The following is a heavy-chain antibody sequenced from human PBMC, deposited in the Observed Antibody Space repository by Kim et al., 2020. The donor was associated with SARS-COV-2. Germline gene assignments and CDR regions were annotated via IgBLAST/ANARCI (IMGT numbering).Heavy chain of an antibody. Sequence: YSPSFQGQVTISADKSISTAYLQWSSLKASDTAMYYCARTKSYYDSSGHYWGQGTLVTVSS. CDR3: ARTKSYYDSSGHY. D-gene: IGHD3-22*01. V-gene: IGHV5-51*01. J-gene: IGHJ4*02.